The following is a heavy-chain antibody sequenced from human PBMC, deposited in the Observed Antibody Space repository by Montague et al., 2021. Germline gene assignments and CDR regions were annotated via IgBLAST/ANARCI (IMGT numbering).Heavy chain of an antibody. J-gene: IGHJ4*02. CDR3: ARDGGSFDY. D-gene: IGHD3-16*01. Sequence: SETLSLTCAVYGGSVSVYYWRWIRQPPGKGLEWIGEFRHSGSTNYNPSLKSRVTMSVDTSKNQFSLKLRSVTAADTAVYYCARDGGSFDYWGQGTLVTVSS. V-gene: IGHV4-34*01. CDR1: GGSVSVYY. CDR2: FRHSGST.